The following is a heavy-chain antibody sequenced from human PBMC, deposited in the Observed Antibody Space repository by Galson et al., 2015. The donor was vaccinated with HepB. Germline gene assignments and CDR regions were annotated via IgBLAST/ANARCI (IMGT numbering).Heavy chain of an antibody. CDR2: ISYDGNSK. CDR3: AKDGGHIVTIPTPDY. Sequence: SLRLSCAASGFTFSTYGIHWVRQAPGKGLEWVAFISYDGNSKYYADSVKGRFTISRDDSKNTVYLQMNSLRPGDTAPYYCAKDGGHIVTIPTPDYWGQGAPVTVSS. J-gene: IGHJ4*02. D-gene: IGHD2/OR15-2a*01. V-gene: IGHV3-30*18. CDR1: GFTFSTYG.